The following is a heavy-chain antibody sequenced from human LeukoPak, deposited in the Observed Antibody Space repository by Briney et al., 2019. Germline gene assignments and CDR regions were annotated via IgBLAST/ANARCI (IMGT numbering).Heavy chain of an antibody. CDR2: ISYDGSNK. CDR3: AKWASSYYYDSSGYYGY. CDR1: GFTFSSYA. Sequence: GGSLRLSCAASGFTFSSYAMHWVRQAPGKGLEWVAVISYDGSNKYYADSVKGRFTISRDNSKNTLYLQMNSLRAEDTAVYYCAKWASSYYYDSSGYYGYWGQGTLVTVSS. J-gene: IGHJ4*02. D-gene: IGHD3-22*01. V-gene: IGHV3-30-3*02.